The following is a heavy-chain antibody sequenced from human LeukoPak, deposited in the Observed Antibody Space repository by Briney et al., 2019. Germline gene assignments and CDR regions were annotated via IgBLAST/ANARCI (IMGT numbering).Heavy chain of an antibody. CDR1: GGSISSSSYY. V-gene: IGHV4-39*07. J-gene: IGHJ6*03. CDR3: ARGDYYYYMDV. Sequence: SETLSLTCTVSGGSISSSSYYWGWIRQPPGKGLEWIGSIYYSGSTYYNPSLKSRVTISVDTSKNQFSLKLSSVTAADTAVYYCARGDYYYYMDVWGKGTTVTVSS. CDR2: IYYSGST.